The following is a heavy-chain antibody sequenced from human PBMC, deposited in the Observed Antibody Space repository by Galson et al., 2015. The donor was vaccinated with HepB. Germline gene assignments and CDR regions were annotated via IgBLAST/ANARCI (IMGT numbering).Heavy chain of an antibody. CDR3: ARDSGYDPTAYSSGWYGIDY. CDR1: GFTFSTYR. J-gene: IGHJ4*02. V-gene: IGHV3-21*01. CDR2: ISSSNTYI. Sequence: SLRLSCAASGFTFSTYRMNWVRQAPGKGLEWVSSISSSNTYIYYTDSVKGRFTISRDNAKNSLFLQMNSLRAEDTAVYYCARDSGYDPTAYSSGWYGIDYWGQGTLVTVSS. D-gene: IGHD6-19*01.